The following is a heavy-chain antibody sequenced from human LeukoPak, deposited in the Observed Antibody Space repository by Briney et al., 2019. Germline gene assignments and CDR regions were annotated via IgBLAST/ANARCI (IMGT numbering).Heavy chain of an antibody. CDR3: ARDTLFDY. J-gene: IGHJ4*02. Sequence: GGSLRLSCAASGFTFSSYSMNWVRQAPGKGLEWISYISSSSSIIYYADSVKGRFTISRDNAKNSLYLQMNSLRAEDTAVYCCARDTLFDYWGQGTLVTVSS. V-gene: IGHV3-48*04. CDR2: ISSSSSII. CDR1: GFTFSSYS.